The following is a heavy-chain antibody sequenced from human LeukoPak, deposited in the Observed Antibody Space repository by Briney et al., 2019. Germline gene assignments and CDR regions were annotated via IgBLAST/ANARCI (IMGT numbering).Heavy chain of an antibody. CDR3: AGDMTTVTTGAFDI. D-gene: IGHD4-17*01. V-gene: IGHV3-66*02. CDR2: IYSGGST. CDR1: GFTFSSYA. J-gene: IGHJ3*02. Sequence: GGSLRLSCAASGFTFSSYAMHWVRQAPGKGLEWVSVIYSGGSTYYADSVKGRFTISRDNSKNTLYLQMNSLRAEDTAVYYCAGDMTTVTTGAFDIWGQGTMVTVSS.